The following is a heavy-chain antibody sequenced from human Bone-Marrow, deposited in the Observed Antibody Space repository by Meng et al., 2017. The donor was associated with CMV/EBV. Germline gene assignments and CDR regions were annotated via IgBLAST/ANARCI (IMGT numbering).Heavy chain of an antibody. D-gene: IGHD1-1*01. CDR3: ARDLLVQLERLYFDY. Sequence: SGYTFTSYGISWVRQAPGQGLEWMGWISAYNGNTNYAQKLQGRVTMTTDTSTSTAYMELRSLRSDDTAVYYCARDLLVQLERLYFDYWGQGTLVTVSS. J-gene: IGHJ4*02. V-gene: IGHV1-18*01. CDR1: GYTFTSYG. CDR2: ISAYNGNT.